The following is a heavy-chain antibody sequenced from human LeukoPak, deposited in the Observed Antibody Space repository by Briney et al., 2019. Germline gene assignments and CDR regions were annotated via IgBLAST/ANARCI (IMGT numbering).Heavy chain of an antibody. Sequence: SETLSLTCAVYGGSFSGYYWSWIRQPPGKGLEWIGEINHSGSTNYNPSLKSRVTISVDTSKNQFSLKPSSVTAADTAVYYCARVGGAEQCYYFDYWGQGTLVTVSS. CDR2: INHSGST. V-gene: IGHV4-34*01. J-gene: IGHJ4*02. CDR1: GGSFSGYY. D-gene: IGHD6-19*01. CDR3: ARVGGAEQCYYFDY.